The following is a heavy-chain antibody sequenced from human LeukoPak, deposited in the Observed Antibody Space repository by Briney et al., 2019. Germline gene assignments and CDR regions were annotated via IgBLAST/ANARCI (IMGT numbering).Heavy chain of an antibody. CDR1: GFTFSGSC. V-gene: IGHV3-74*03. Sequence: GGSLRLSCAASGFTFSGSCMHWVRQTPGWGLVWVSRMNADGSITTYADSVKGRFTISRDNAKNPLYLQLSSLRAEDTAVYYCAKEGRSNTPGYWGQGTLVTVSS. CDR2: MNADGSIT. CDR3: AKEGRSNTPGY. D-gene: IGHD4-11*01. J-gene: IGHJ4*02.